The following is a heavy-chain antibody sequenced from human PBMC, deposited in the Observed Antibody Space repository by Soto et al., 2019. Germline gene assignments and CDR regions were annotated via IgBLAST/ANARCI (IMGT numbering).Heavy chain of an antibody. CDR1: GGSVSSGSNY. V-gene: IGHV4-61*01. J-gene: IGHJ6*02. D-gene: IGHD2-2*03. CDR2: IYFSGTK. Sequence: QVQLQESGPGLVKPSETLSLTCSVSGGSVSSGSNYWSWIRQPPGKGLEWIGYIYFSGTKNSNPSLQSRVTMSLDASRNQFSLKLTSVTSADTAVYYCAREMDPSPDHYYYNAMDVWGQGATVTVSS. CDR3: AREMDPSPDHYYYNAMDV.